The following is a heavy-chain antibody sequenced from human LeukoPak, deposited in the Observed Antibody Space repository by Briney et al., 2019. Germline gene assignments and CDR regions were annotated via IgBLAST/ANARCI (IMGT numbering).Heavy chain of an antibody. Sequence: GGTLRLSCAASGCAFSSYGMHWVRQAPGKGLEWVAVISYDGSNKYYADSVKGRFTIFRDNSKNTLYLQMNSLRAEDTAVYYCAKADDASYGMDVWGQGTTVTVSS. J-gene: IGHJ6*02. CDR1: GCAFSSYG. V-gene: IGHV3-30*18. CDR2: ISYDGSNK. CDR3: AKADDASYGMDV.